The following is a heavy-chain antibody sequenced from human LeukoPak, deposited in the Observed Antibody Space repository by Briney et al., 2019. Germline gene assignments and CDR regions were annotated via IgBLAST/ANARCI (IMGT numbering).Heavy chain of an antibody. Sequence: ASVKVSCKASGYTFTSYGISWVGQAPGQGLEWMGWISAYNGNTNYAQKLQGRVTMTTDTSTSTAYMELRSLRSDDTAVYYCARSPIVVVPAAMSHWFDPWGQGTLVTVSS. J-gene: IGHJ5*02. CDR2: ISAYNGNT. CDR3: ARSPIVVVPAAMSHWFDP. V-gene: IGHV1-18*01. D-gene: IGHD2-2*01. CDR1: GYTFTSYG.